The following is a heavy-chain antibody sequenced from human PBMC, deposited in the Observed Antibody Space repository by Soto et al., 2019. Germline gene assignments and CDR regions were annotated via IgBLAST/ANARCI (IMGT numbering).Heavy chain of an antibody. CDR3: TRFLVYCSSTSCRIDYYYYGMDV. D-gene: IGHD2-2*01. J-gene: IGHJ6*01. V-gene: IGHV3-49*03. Sequence: LRLSCTASGFTFGDYAMSWFRQAPGKGLEWVGFIRSKAYGGTTEYAASVKGRFTISRDDSKSIAYLQMNSLKTEDTAVYYCTRFLVYCSSTSCRIDYYYYGMDV. CDR2: IRSKAYGGTT. CDR1: GFTFGDYA.